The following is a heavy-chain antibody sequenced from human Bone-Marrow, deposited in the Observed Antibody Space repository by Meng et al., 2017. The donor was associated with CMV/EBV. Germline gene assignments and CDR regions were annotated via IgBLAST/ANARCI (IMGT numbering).Heavy chain of an antibody. CDR3: ARDKTAGLNGGMDV. Sequence: RGSLRLSCAASGFTFDDYGMSWVRQAPGKGLEWVSGINWNSGSTGYADSVKGRFTISRDNAKNSLYLQMNSLRAEDTALYYCARDKTAGLNGGMDVWGQGTTVTVSS. V-gene: IGHV3-20*04. CDR1: GFTFDDYG. D-gene: IGHD2-8*01. J-gene: IGHJ6*02. CDR2: INWNSGST.